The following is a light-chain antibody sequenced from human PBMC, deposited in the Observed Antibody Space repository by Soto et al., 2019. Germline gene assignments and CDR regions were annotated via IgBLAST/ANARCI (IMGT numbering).Light chain of an antibody. Sequence: QSALTQPASVSGSLGQSIAISCTGTSSDVGSYKFVSWYQQHPGKAPKLMIYEVSDRPSGISSRFSGSKSGNTASLTISGLQTEDEADYYCSSYTSSSTLFGTGTKVTVL. CDR3: SSYTSSSTL. CDR2: EVS. V-gene: IGLV2-14*02. J-gene: IGLJ1*01. CDR1: SSDVGSYKF.